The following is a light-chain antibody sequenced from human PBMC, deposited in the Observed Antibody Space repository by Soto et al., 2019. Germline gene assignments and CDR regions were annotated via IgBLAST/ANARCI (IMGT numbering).Light chain of an antibody. Sequence: DIQMTQSPSSLSASVGDRVTITCRASQGISSYLNWYQQKPGKAPKFLIYAASSLQSGVPSRFSGSGSGTDFTLTISSLQPEDFATYYCQQSYSTPPTFGQGTKVEIK. CDR3: QQSYSTPPT. CDR2: AAS. CDR1: QGISSY. J-gene: IGKJ1*01. V-gene: IGKV1-39*01.